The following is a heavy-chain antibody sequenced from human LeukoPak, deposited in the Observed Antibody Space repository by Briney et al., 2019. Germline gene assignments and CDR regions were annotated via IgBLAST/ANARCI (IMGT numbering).Heavy chain of an antibody. D-gene: IGHD3-10*01. Sequence: SETLSLTCTVSGGSISSYYWSWIRQPPGKGLEWIGYIYYSGSTNYNPSLKSRVTISVDTSKNQFSLKLSSVTAADTAVYYCASRGVVAAVNYWGQGTLVTVSS. V-gene: IGHV4-59*12. CDR3: ASRGVVAAVNY. J-gene: IGHJ4*02. CDR1: GGSISSYY. CDR2: IYYSGST.